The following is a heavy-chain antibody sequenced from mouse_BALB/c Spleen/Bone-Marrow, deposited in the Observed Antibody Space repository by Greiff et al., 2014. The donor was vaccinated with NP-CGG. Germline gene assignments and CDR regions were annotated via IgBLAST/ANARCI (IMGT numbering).Heavy chain of an antibody. CDR2: IDPANGNT. D-gene: IGHD1-1*01. CDR1: GFNIKDTY. Sequence: DVHLVESGAELVKPGASVRLSCTASGFNIKDTYIHWVKQRPEQVLEWIGRIDPANGNTKYDPKFQGKATITADTSSNTAYLQLSSLTSEDTAVYYCASYYYGYYFDYWGQGTTLTVSS. J-gene: IGHJ2*01. V-gene: IGHV14-3*02. CDR3: ASYYYGYYFDY.